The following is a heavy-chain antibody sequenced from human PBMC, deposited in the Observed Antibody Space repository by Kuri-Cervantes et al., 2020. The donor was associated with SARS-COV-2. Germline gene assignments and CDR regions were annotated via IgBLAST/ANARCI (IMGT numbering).Heavy chain of an antibody. CDR1: GFIFSDYY. V-gene: IGHV3-11*04. CDR2: IGPSGTTK. D-gene: IGHD7-27*01. J-gene: IGHJ4*02. CDR3: ARDLRVGKSLDY. Sequence: GGSLRLSCTASGFIFSDYYMTWIRQAPGKGLEWVSNIGPSGTTKYYADSVKGRFTISRDNAKNSLYLQMSSLRAEDTAVYYCARDLRVGKSLDYWGQGTLVTVSS.